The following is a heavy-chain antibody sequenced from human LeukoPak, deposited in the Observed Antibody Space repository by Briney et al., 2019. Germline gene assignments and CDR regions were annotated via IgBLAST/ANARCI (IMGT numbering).Heavy chain of an antibody. CDR2: ISSSGSTI. CDR3: ARYMTTVTTSWFDP. J-gene: IGHJ5*02. V-gene: IGHV3-11*01. D-gene: IGHD4-17*01. CDR1: GFTFSDYY. Sequence: GGSLRLSCAASGFTFSDYYMSWIRQAPGKGLEWVSYISSSGSTIYYADSVKGRFTISRDNAKNSLYLRMNSLRAEDTAVYYCARYMTTVTTSWFDPWGQGTLVTVSS.